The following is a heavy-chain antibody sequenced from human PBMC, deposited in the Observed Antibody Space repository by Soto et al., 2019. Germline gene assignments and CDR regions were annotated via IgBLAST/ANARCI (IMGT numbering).Heavy chain of an antibody. D-gene: IGHD5-12*01. V-gene: IGHV3-30*18. CDR3: AKDHLGYSGYECPFDY. J-gene: IGHJ4*02. Sequence: QVQLVESGGGVVQPGRSLRLSCAASGFTFSSYGMHWVRQAPGKGLEWVAVISYDGSNKYYADSVKGRFTISRDNSKNTLYLQMNSLRAEDTAVYYCAKDHLGYSGYECPFDYWGQGTLVTVSS. CDR2: ISYDGSNK. CDR1: GFTFSSYG.